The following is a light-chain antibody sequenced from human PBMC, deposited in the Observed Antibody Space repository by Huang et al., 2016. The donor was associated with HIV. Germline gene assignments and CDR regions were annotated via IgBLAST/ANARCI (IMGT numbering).Light chain of an antibody. J-gene: IGKJ1*01. CDR3: QQYHYWPPVT. Sequence: IVMTQSPDTLSVSPGERATLSCRAGQSVTHSLPWYQQKPGQAPRLLIYGTSTRATGIPGRFSGSGSGTDFTLTISSLQSDDFGVYYCQQYHYWPPVTFGQGTKVEI. V-gene: IGKV3-15*01. CDR2: GTS. CDR1: QSVTHS.